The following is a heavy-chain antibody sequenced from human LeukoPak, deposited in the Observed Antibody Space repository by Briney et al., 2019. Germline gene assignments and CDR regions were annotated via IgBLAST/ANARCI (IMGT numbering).Heavy chain of an antibody. Sequence: GGSLRLSCAASGFTFSSHWMTWIRQAPGKGLEWVASIQKDVGEKFYVDSVKGRFTISRDNAKNSLYLHMNSLRVEDTAVYYCANGKYYYDTGGYYAPFDYWGQGTLVTVSS. V-gene: IGHV3-7*01. CDR1: GFTFSSHW. J-gene: IGHJ4*02. CDR3: ANGKYYYDTGGYYAPFDY. CDR2: IQKDVGEK. D-gene: IGHD3-22*01.